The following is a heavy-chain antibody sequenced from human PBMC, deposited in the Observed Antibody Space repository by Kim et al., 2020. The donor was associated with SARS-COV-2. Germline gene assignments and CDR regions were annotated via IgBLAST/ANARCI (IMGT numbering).Heavy chain of an antibody. V-gene: IGHV4-30-4*01. Sequence: SETLSLTCTVSGGSISSDDYYWSWIRQPPGKGLEWIGYIYYSGSTYYNPSLKSRLTISVDTSKNQFSLKLSSVTAADTAVYYCARLCSSTSCQWDVIDYWGQGTLVTVSS. CDR2: IYYSGST. CDR1: GGSISSDDYY. J-gene: IGHJ4*02. CDR3: ARLCSSTSCQWDVIDY. D-gene: IGHD2-2*01.